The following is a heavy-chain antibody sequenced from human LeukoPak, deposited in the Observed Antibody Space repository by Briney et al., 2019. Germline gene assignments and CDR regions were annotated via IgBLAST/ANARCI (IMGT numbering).Heavy chain of an antibody. J-gene: IGHJ4*02. V-gene: IGHV1-69*13. CDR1: GGTFSSYA. CDR2: IIPIFGTT. CDR3: AREPANSRAAHFDY. Sequence: ASVKVSCKASGGTFSSYAVSWVRQAPGQGLEWMGGIIPIFGTTNYAQKFQGRVTITADESTSTVYMEVTSLRSEDTAVYYCAREPANSRAAHFDYWGQGTLVTVSS. D-gene: IGHD2/OR15-2a*01.